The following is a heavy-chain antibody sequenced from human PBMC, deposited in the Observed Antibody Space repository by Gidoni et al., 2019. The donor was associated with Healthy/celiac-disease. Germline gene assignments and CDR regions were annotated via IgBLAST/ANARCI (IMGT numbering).Heavy chain of an antibody. CDR1: GFTFSSYA. D-gene: IGHD6-13*01. V-gene: IGHV3-30-3*01. Sequence: QVQLVESGGGVVQPGRSLRLSCAASGFTFSSYAMHWVRQAPGKGLEWVAVISYDGSNKYYADSVKGRFTISRDNSKNTLYLQMNSLRAEDTAVYYCARGVAAAGTAGSLDYWGQGTLVTVSS. J-gene: IGHJ4*02. CDR2: ISYDGSNK. CDR3: ARGVAAAGTAGSLDY.